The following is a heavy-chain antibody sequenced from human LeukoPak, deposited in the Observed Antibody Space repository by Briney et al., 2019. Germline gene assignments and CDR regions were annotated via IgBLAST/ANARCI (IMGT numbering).Heavy chain of an antibody. CDR1: GFTVSSNY. CDR2: IYSSGST. V-gene: IGHV3-53*01. D-gene: IGHD2-2*01. Sequence: GGSLRLSCAASGFTVSSNYMSWVRQAPGKGLEWVSIIYSSGSTYYADSVKGRFTISRDNSKNTLYLQMNSLRAEDTAVYYCATAVVPHYYYVDVWGKGTTVTVSS. J-gene: IGHJ6*03. CDR3: ATAVVPHYYYVDV.